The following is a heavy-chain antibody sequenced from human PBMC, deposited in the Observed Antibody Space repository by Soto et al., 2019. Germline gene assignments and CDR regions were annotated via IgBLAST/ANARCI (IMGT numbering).Heavy chain of an antibody. CDR1: GGTFSSYA. CDR3: ARSVSWQGRIWFYYYYYGMDV. D-gene: IGHD3-10*01. V-gene: IGHV1-69*13. J-gene: IGHJ6*02. Sequence: GASVKVSCKASGGTFSSYAISWVRQAPGQGLEWMGGIIPIFGTANYAQKFQGRVTITADESTSTAYMELSSLRSEDTAVYYCARSVSWQGRIWFYYYYYGMDVWGQGTTVTVSS. CDR2: IIPIFGTA.